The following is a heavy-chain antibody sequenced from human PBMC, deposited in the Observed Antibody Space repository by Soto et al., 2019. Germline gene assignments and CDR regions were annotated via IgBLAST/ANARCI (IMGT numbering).Heavy chain of an antibody. Sequence: SETLSLTCTVSGGSISSYYWSWIRQPPGKGLEWIGYIYYSGSTNYNPSLKSRVTISVDTSKNQFSLKLSSVTAADTAVYYCARLSPGWSGYSFYMDVWGKGTTVTVSS. CDR3: ARLSPGWSGYSFYMDV. J-gene: IGHJ6*03. CDR2: IYYSGST. CDR1: GGSISSYY. V-gene: IGHV4-59*08. D-gene: IGHD3-3*01.